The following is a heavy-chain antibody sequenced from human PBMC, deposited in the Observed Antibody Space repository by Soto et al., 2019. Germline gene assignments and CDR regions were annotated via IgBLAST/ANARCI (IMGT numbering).Heavy chain of an antibody. CDR2: ISFDGSNK. Sequence: QVQLVESGGGVVQPGRSLRLSCAASGFTFSSYAMHWVRQAPGKGLEWVAVISFDGSNKYYADSVKDRFTISRDNSKNTLYVKMNSLRAEDTAVYYCGSDRRFGNGYNLGFDYWGQGTLVTVSS. D-gene: IGHD5-12*01. CDR1: GFTFSSYA. J-gene: IGHJ4*02. CDR3: GSDRRFGNGYNLGFDY. V-gene: IGHV3-30-3*01.